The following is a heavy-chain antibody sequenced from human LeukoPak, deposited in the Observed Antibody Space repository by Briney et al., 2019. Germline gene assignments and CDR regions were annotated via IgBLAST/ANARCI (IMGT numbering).Heavy chain of an antibody. CDR1: GGSFSTHA. Sequence: GASVKVSCKASGGSFSTHAINWVRQAPGQGFEWMGRIIPMLGKPNYGQKSQGRVTITADKFTSTVYMELTSLSTEDTAVYYCARDETVRDDYYGLDVWGQGTTVIVS. D-gene: IGHD4-11*01. J-gene: IGHJ6*02. V-gene: IGHV1-69*04. CDR3: ARDETVRDDYYGLDV. CDR2: IIPMLGKP.